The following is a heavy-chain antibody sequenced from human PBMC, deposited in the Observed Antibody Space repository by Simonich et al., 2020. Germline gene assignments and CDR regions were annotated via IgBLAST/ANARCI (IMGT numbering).Heavy chain of an antibody. J-gene: IGHJ6*02. CDR1: GYSISSGYY. V-gene: IGHV4-38-2*01. CDR3: ARVGYSNYYYYGMDV. CDR2: IYHSGST. D-gene: IGHD6-13*01. Sequence: QVQLQESGPGLVKPSETLSLTCAVSGYSISSGYYWGWIRQPPGKGLEWIGIIYHSGSTHYNPSLQSRVTISVDTSKNQFSLKLSSVTAADTAVYYCARVGYSNYYYYGMDVWGQGTTVTVSS.